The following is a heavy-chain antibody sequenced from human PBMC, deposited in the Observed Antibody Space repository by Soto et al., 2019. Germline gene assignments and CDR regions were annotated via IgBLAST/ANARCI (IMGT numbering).Heavy chain of an antibody. CDR2: TSYDGTNK. CDR3: ARWGTTGGLDV. J-gene: IGHJ1*01. Sequence: QVHLVESGGGVVQPGTSLRVSCVASGFTFRSYVIHWVRQAPGKGLEWVALTSYDGTNKYYGDSVRGRFTISRDNSRSTVDLQMDSLRVEDTAVYYCARWGTTGGLDVWGQGTLVSVSS. D-gene: IGHD3-16*01. CDR1: GFTFRSYV. V-gene: IGHV3-30*19.